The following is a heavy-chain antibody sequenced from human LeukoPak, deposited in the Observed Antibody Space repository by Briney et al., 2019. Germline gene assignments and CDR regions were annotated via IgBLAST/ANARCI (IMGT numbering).Heavy chain of an antibody. J-gene: IGHJ4*02. CDR2: IWYDGSNK. Sequence: GGSLRLSCAASGFTFSSYGMHWVRQAPGKGLEWVAVIWYDGSNKYYADSVKGRFTISRDNSKNTLYLQMDSLRGEDTAAYYCAKDFRIGYSAHFDYWGQGALVTVSS. CDR1: GFTFSSYG. CDR3: AKDFRIGYSAHFDY. D-gene: IGHD2-21*01. V-gene: IGHV3-33*06.